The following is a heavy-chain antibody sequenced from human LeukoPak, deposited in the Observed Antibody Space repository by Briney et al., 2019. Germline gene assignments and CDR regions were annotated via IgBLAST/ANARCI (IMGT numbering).Heavy chain of an antibody. V-gene: IGHV3-30*03. Sequence: GRSLRLSCAASGFTFSSYGMHWVRQAPGKGLEWVAVISYDGSNKYYADSVKGRFTISRDNSKNTLYLQMNSLRAEDTAVYYCARGGYYDSSGYYYESYYYYMDVWGKGTTVTVSS. J-gene: IGHJ6*03. CDR3: ARGGYYDSSGYYYESYYYYMDV. CDR1: GFTFSSYG. CDR2: ISYDGSNK. D-gene: IGHD3-22*01.